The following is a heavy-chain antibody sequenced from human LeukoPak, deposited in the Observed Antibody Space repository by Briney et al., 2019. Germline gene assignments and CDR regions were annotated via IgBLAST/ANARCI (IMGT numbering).Heavy chain of an antibody. CDR3: ARDLSGYNSGWHAFDI. J-gene: IGHJ3*02. CDR2: ISRYSDNI. Sequence: PGRSLRLSWAVAGFSFSSYAIHWVRQAPGEGLEWLSYISRYSDNIQYADSVKGRFTMSRDNAKNSLYLQLNSLRDEDTAVYYCARDLSGYNSGWHAFDIWGQGTLVTVSS. V-gene: IGHV3-48*02. D-gene: IGHD6-19*01. CDR1: GFSFSSYA.